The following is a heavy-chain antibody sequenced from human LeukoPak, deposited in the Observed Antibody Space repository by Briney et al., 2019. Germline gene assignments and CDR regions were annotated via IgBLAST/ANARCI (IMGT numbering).Heavy chain of an antibody. Sequence: PSETLSLTCTVSGGSISDYYWNWIRQPAGKRLEWIGRMYTSGTTNYNPSLKSRVTMSVDTSKNLFSLKLSSVTAADTAVYYCARPYSGSYYRSANAFDIWGQGTMVTVSS. J-gene: IGHJ3*02. V-gene: IGHV4-4*07. D-gene: IGHD1-26*01. CDR2: MYTSGTT. CDR1: GGSISDYY. CDR3: ARPYSGSYYRSANAFDI.